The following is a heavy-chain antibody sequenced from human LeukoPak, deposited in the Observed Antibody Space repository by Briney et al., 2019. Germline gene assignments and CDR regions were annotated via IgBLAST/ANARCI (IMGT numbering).Heavy chain of an antibody. CDR1: GFIFSDYY. J-gene: IGHJ4*02. D-gene: IGHD6-13*01. CDR2: ISDSGSTI. CDR3: ARTSSAVNTKGLDS. Sequence: GGSLRLSCAASGFIFSDYYMTWIRQTPGKGLEWLSYISDSGSTINYADSVKGRLTISRDNAKKSLFLQMNSLRAEDTAVYYCARTSSAVNTKGLDSWGQGTLVTVSS. V-gene: IGHV3-11*01.